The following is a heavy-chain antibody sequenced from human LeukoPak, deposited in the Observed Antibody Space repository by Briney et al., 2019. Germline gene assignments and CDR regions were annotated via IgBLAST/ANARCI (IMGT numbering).Heavy chain of an antibody. CDR2: INNRGTT. J-gene: IGHJ4*02. Sequence: PSETLSLTCTVSGGSITSDYWSWIRQPPGKGLEWIGFINNRGTTSYNPSLTSRVTISRDMSKNQFGLKLSSVSAADTAVYYCARYRDGDRDILLDIWGQGTLVTVSS. D-gene: IGHD4-17*01. V-gene: IGHV4-59*08. CDR3: ARYRDGDRDILLDI. CDR1: GGSITSDY.